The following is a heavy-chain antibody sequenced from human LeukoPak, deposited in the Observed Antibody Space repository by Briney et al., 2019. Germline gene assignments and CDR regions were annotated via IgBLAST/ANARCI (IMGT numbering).Heavy chain of an antibody. Sequence: SETLSLTCTVSGGSISSGNYYWNWISQHPGTCLEWIGNIHYTGSTYYNPSLKSRVTISVDTSQNQFSLKLSSVTAADTAVYYCARDRNYDFWSGYHGDAFDIWGQGTMVTVSS. CDR3: ARDRNYDFWSGYHGDAFDI. CDR1: GGSISSGNYY. CDR2: IHYTGST. V-gene: IGHV4-31*03. D-gene: IGHD3-3*01. J-gene: IGHJ3*02.